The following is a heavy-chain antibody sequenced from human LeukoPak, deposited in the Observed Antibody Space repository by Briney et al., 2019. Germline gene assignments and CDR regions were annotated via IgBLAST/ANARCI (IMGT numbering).Heavy chain of an antibody. CDR3: ARDKSAAADYYFDF. Sequence: GGSLRLSCAASGFTFSKNAMHWVRQAPGKGLEWVAVISVDGRDLYHADSVKGRFTISRDNSKNTLYLQMTSLRADDTAVYYCARDKSAAADYYFDFWGQGTLVTVPS. D-gene: IGHD3-10*01. V-gene: IGHV3-30*04. J-gene: IGHJ4*02. CDR1: GFTFSKNA. CDR2: ISVDGRDL.